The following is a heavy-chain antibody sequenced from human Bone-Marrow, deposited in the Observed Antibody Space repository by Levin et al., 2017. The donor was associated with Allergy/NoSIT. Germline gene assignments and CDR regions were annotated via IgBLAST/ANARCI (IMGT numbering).Heavy chain of an antibody. V-gene: IGHV4-39*07. D-gene: IGHD6-13*01. J-gene: IGHJ5*02. CDR1: GGSISSSSYY. Sequence: SETLSLTCTVSGGSISSSSYYWGWIRQPPGKGLEWIGSIYYSGSTYYNPSLKSRVTISVDTSKNQFSLKLSSVTAADTAVYYCARVAEKLAAADLAPRAGNWFDPWGQGTLVTVSS. CDR2: IYYSGST. CDR3: ARVAEKLAAADLAPRAGNWFDP.